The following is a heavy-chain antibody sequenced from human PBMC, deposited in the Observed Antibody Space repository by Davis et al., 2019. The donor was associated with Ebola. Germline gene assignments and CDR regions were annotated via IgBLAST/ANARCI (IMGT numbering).Heavy chain of an antibody. J-gene: IGHJ4*02. CDR1: GFTFGRNS. CDR3: ARAGMVQGVITKWDGY. D-gene: IGHD3-10*01. V-gene: IGHV3-48*02. Sequence: PGGSLRLSCVASGFTFGRNSMNWVRQAPGKGLEWVSYISSSSTTIYYADSVKGRFTISRDNAKNALYLQMNSLRDEDTAVYYCARAGMVQGVITKWDGYWGQGTLVTVSS. CDR2: ISSSSTTI.